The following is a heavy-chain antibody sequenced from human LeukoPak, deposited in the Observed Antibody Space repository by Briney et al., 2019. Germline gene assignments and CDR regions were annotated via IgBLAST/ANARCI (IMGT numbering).Heavy chain of an antibody. V-gene: IGHV1-46*01. CDR2: INPSGGST. J-gene: IGHJ4*02. CDR1: GYTFTGYY. D-gene: IGHD6-19*01. CDR3: AMIAVAGTLSFDY. Sequence: GASVKVSCKASGYTFTGYYMHWVRQAPGQGLEWMGIINPSGGSTSYAQKFQGRVTMTRDTSTSTVYMELSSLRSEDTAVYYCAMIAVAGTLSFDYWGQGTLVTVSS.